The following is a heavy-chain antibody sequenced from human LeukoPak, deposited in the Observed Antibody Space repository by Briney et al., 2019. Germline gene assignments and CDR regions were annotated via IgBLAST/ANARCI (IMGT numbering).Heavy chain of an antibody. CDR1: GFSLSNYW. CDR3: ARGGHRQKEF. V-gene: IGHV3-7*01. Sequence: PGGSLRLSCAASGFSLSNYWMTWVRQSPGKGLEWVAIINPDGSGKYSVGSVKGRFTISRDNAKNSLYLQMSSLRAEDTAVYYCARGGHRQKEFWGQGTLVTVSS. D-gene: IGHD3-10*01. J-gene: IGHJ4*02. CDR2: INPDGSGK.